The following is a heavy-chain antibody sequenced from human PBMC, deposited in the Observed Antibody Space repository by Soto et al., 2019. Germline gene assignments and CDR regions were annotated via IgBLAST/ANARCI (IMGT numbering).Heavy chain of an antibody. CDR1: GYSLINSFSKYW. V-gene: IGHV5-51*01. D-gene: IGHD2-8*01. Sequence: LGESLKISCKPSGYSLINSFSKYWIGWVRQMPGKGLEWMGIIYPDGSETQYSPSFQGQVTISADKSTSTAYLQLSSLKASDTAMYFCRVRLYEVVWVMVFLHHSGQG. CDR3: RVRLYEVVWVMVFLHH. CDR2: IYPDGSET. J-gene: IGHJ1*01.